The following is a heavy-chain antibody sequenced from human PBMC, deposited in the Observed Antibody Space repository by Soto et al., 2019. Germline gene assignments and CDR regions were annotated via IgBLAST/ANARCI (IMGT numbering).Heavy chain of an antibody. D-gene: IGHD2-8*01. CDR3: ARDSLHIVLMVDASYAFAI. J-gene: IGHJ3*02. Sequence: QVQLVQSGAEVKKPGASVKVSCKASGYTFTSYGISWVRQAPGQGLEWMGWISAYNGNTNYAQKLQGRVTMTTDTSTDTAYMEPRSLTSDETAVYYCARDSLHIVLMVDASYAFAIWGQGTMVTVSS. CDR1: GYTFTSYG. V-gene: IGHV1-18*01. CDR2: ISAYNGNT.